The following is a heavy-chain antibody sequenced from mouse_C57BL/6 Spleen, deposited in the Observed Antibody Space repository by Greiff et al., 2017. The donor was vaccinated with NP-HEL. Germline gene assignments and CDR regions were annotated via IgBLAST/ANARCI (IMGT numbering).Heavy chain of an antibody. CDR3: AREGGYYGSSSFAY. D-gene: IGHD1-1*01. Sequence: EVQVVESEGGLVQPGSSMKLSCTASGFTFSDYYMAWVRQVPEKGLEWVANINYDGSSTYYLDSLKSRFIISRDNAKNILYLQMSSLKSEDTATYYCAREGGYYGSSSFAYWGQGTLVTVSA. V-gene: IGHV5-16*01. J-gene: IGHJ3*01. CDR1: GFTFSDYY. CDR2: INYDGSST.